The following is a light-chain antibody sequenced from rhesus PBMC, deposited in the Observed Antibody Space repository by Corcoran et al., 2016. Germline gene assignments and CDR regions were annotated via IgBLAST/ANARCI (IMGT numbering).Light chain of an antibody. CDR2: GDS. V-gene: IGKV3S9*01. J-gene: IGKJ4*01. CDR1: QSVSSY. Sequence: EIVMTQSPATLSLSPGERATLSCRASQSVSSYVAWYQQKPEQAPRRLIYGDSSRATGIPDSFSGSGSGTDFTLIISSLEPEDVGVYYCQQYNNWNTFGGGTKVELK. CDR3: QQYNNWNT.